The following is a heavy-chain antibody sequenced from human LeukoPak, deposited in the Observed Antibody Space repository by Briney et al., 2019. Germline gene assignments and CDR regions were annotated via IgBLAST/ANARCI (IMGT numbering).Heavy chain of an antibody. V-gene: IGHV4-39*01. CDR3: ARQRIYYAPLDP. Sequence: SETLSLTCTVSGGSTSSSSYYWGWIRQPPGKGLEWIGEINHSGSTNYNPSLKSRVTISVDTSKNQFSLKLSSVTAADTAVYYCARQRIYYAPLDPWGQGTLVTVSS. CDR2: INHSGST. D-gene: IGHD3-10*01. CDR1: GGSTSSSSYY. J-gene: IGHJ5*02.